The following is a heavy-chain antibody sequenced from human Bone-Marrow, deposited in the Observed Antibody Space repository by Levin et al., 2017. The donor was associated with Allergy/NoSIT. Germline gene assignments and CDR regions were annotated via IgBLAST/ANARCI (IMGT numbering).Heavy chain of an antibody. CDR3: ARIPTYYDFWSGYHSYYYYGMDV. V-gene: IGHV3-48*03. CDR1: GFTFSSYE. CDR2: ISSSGSTI. D-gene: IGHD3-3*01. J-gene: IGHJ6*02. Sequence: PGESLKISCAASGFTFSSYEMNWVRQAPGKGLEWVSYISSSGSTIYYADSVKGRFTISRDNAKNSLYLQMNSLRAEDTAVYYCARIPTYYDFWSGYHSYYYYGMDVWGQGTTVTVSS.